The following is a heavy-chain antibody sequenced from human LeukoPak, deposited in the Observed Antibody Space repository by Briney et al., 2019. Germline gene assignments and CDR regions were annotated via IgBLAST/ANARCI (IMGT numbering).Heavy chain of an antibody. Sequence: SGPVLVKPTETLTLTCTVSGFSLSNARMGVSWIRQPPGKALEWLAHIFSNDEKSYSTSLKSRLTISKDTSKSQVVLTMTNMDPVDTATYYCARIVCTPHCDYYYYYGMDVWGQGTTVTVSS. J-gene: IGHJ6*02. D-gene: IGHD2-21*01. V-gene: IGHV2-26*01. CDR2: IFSNDEK. CDR3: ARIVCTPHCDYYYYYGMDV. CDR1: GFSLSNARMG.